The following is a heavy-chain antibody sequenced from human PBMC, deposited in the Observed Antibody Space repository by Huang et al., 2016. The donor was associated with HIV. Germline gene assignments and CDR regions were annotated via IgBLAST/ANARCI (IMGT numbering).Heavy chain of an antibody. D-gene: IGHD3-10*01. V-gene: IGHV5-51*01. CDR1: GYRFRSNW. CDR2: IYPGDSDT. CDR3: ARLIGSPSFYYGLDV. Sequence: EVQLVQSGAEVKKPGESLKIYCKGSGYRFRSNWIGWVRQMPGKGLEWWGIIYPGDSDTRYSPSFQGQVTISADKSINTAYLQWSSQKASDTAMYYCARLIGSPSFYYGLDVWGQGTTVTVSS. J-gene: IGHJ6*02.